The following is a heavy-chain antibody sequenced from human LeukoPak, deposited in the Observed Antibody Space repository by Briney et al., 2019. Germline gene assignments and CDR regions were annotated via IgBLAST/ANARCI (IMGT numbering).Heavy chain of an antibody. CDR2: INPSGGTT. D-gene: IGHD4-11*01. V-gene: IGHV1-46*01. CDR1: GYTFTSYY. Sequence: ASVKVSCKASGYTFTSYYMHWVRQAPGQGLEWMGIINPSGGTTSYAQKFQGRLTMTRDTSTSTVYMELSRLRSDDTAVYYCAREGSQDYSNYFNWFDPWGQGTLVTVSS. J-gene: IGHJ5*02. CDR3: AREGSQDYSNYFNWFDP.